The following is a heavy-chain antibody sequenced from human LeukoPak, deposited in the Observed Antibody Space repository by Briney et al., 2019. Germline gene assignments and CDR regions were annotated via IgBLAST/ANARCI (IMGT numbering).Heavy chain of an antibody. Sequence: ASVKVSCKASGYTFTGYYMHCVRQAPGQGLEWMGWINPNSGGTNYAQKFQGRVTMTRDTSISTAYMELSRLRSDDTAVYYCARVIDDILTGFIDYWGQGTLVTVSS. J-gene: IGHJ4*02. CDR2: INPNSGGT. D-gene: IGHD3-9*01. V-gene: IGHV1-2*02. CDR1: GYTFTGYY. CDR3: ARVIDDILTGFIDY.